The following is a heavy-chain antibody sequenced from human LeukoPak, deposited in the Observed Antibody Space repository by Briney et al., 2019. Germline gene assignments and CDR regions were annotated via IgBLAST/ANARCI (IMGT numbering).Heavy chain of an antibody. J-gene: IGHJ4*02. CDR2: ISGSGGST. Sequence: GSLRLSCAASGFTFSSYAMSWVRQAPGKGLEWVSAISGSGGSTYYADSVKGRFTISRDNSKNTLYLQMGSLRAEDMAVYYCARDSGSYSPVYYFDYWGQGTLVTVSS. CDR3: ARDSGSYSPVYYFDY. V-gene: IGHV3-23*01. CDR1: GFTFSSYA. D-gene: IGHD1-26*01.